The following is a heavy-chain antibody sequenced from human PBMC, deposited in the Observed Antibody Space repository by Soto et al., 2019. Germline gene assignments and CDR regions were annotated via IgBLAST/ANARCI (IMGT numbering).Heavy chain of an antibody. D-gene: IGHD2-8*01. CDR3: AKDATAVNGVWDPFDM. CDR2: VGGSDTDK. CDR1: GFTFSAYA. Sequence: PGGSLRLSCAASGFTFSAYAMSWVRQAPGKGLQWVSGVGGSDTDKHYADSVRGRFTVSRDNSKNTLYVQMNSLRVDDTAVYYCAKDATAVNGVWDPFDMWGQGTEVTVS. J-gene: IGHJ3*02. V-gene: IGHV3-23*01.